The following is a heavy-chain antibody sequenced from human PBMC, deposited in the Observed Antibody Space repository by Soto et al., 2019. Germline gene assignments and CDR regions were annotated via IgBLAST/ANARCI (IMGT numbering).Heavy chain of an antibody. J-gene: IGHJ2*01. V-gene: IGHV1-69*13. CDR3: ARQVDYDKRSAWYFDL. D-gene: IGHD3-22*01. CDR2: IIPIFGTA. CDR1: GSTFSSYA. Sequence: SVKVSCKATGSTFSSYAISWVRQAPGQGLEWMGGIIPIFGTANYAQKFQGRVTITADESTSTAYMELSSLRSGDTAVYYCARQVDYDKRSAWYFDLWGRGTLVTVSS.